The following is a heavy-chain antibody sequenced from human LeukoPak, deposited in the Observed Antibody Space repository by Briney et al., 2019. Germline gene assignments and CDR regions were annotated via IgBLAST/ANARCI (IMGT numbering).Heavy chain of an antibody. V-gene: IGHV3-30*04. CDR3: ATTPGVRGGLDY. CDR1: GFTFSSYA. CDR2: ISYDGSNK. J-gene: IGHJ4*02. Sequence: QPGGSLRLSCAASGFTFSSYAMHWVRQAPGKGLEWVAVISYDGSNKYYADSVKGRFTISRDNSKNTLYLQMNSLRAEDTAVYYCATTPGVRGGLDYWGQGTLVTVSS. D-gene: IGHD3-10*01.